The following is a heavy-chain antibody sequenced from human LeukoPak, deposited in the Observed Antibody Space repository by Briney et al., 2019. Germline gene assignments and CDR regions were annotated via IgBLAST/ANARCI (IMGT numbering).Heavy chain of an antibody. V-gene: IGHV4-34*01. J-gene: IGHJ6*02. CDR2: INHSGST. CDR3: ARHGSSGWPQYYGMDV. Sequence: SETLSLTCAVYGGSFSGYYWSWIRQPPGKGLEWIGEINHSGSTNYNPSLKSRVTISVDTSKNQFSLKLSSVTAADTAVYYCARHGSSGWPQYYGMDVWGQGTTVTVSS. D-gene: IGHD6-19*01. CDR1: GGSFSGYY.